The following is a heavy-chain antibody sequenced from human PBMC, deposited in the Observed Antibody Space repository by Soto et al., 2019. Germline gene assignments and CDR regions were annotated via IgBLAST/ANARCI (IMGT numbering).Heavy chain of an antibody. CDR1: GFTFSSYG. V-gene: IGHV3-33*01. D-gene: IGHD5-18*01. CDR3: ARSSGYSYGYVAV. J-gene: IGHJ4*02. Sequence: PGGSLRLSCAASGFTFSSYGMHWVRQAPGKGLEWVAVIWYDGSNKYYADSVKGRFTISRDNSKNTLYLQMNSLRAEDTAVYYCARSSGYSYGYVAVWGQGTLVTVSS. CDR2: IWYDGSNK.